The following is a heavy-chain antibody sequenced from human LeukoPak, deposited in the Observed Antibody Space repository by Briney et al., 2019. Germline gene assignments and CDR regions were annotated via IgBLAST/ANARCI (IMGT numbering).Heavy chain of an antibody. V-gene: IGHV3-74*01. J-gene: IGHJ5*02. CDR2: INSDGSST. CDR1: GFTFSNYW. D-gene: IGHD6-19*01. Sequence: SGGSLRLSCAASGFTFSNYWLHWVRQAPGKGLVWVSRINSDGSSTNYADSVKGRFTISRDNAKNTLYLQMNSLRAEDTAVYYCARGVIAVAGTFDPWGQGTLVTVSS. CDR3: ARGVIAVAGTFDP.